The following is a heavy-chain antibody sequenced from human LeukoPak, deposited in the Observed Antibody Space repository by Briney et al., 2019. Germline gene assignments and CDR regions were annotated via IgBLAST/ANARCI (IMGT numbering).Heavy chain of an antibody. CDR3: ANGGYYYDSSGYFDY. CDR1: GFTFSSYA. CDR2: ISGSGGST. J-gene: IGHJ4*02. Sequence: GGSLRLSCAASGFTFSSYAMSWVRQAPGKGLEWVSAISGSGGSTYYADSVKGRFTISRDNSKNTLYLQMNSLRAEDTAVYYCANGGYYYDSSGYFDYWAREPWSPSPQ. D-gene: IGHD3-22*01. V-gene: IGHV3-23*01.